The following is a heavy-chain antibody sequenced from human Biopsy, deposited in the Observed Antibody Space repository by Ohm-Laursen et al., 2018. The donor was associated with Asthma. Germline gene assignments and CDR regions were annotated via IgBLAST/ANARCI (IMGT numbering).Heavy chain of an antibody. CDR2: INWNVNK. D-gene: IGHD3-22*01. CDR1: GLSFSTYVVG. V-gene: IGHV2-5*01. Sequence: TQTLTLTYTFSGLSFSTYVVGVGWMRQSPGKALELLALINWNVNKRYRPSLKSRLTITKDTSKNLVVLTMTNIDPVDTSTYYCAHRRHGPSVEYYYDSSGYSPFDYWGQGTLVTVSS. J-gene: IGHJ4*02. CDR3: AHRRHGPSVEYYYDSSGYSPFDY.